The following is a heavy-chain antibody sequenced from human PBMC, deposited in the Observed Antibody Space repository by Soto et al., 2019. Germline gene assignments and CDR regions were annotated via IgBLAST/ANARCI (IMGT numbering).Heavy chain of an antibody. CDR1: GGSISNYY. V-gene: IGHV4-59*12. CDR3: ARDRGWYYFDY. CDR2: IHYSGNT. Sequence: SETLSLTCTVSGGSISNYYWSWIRQPPGKGLEWIGYIHYSGNTKYNPSLKSRVTISVDTSKNQFSLKLSSVTAADTAVYYCARDRGWYYFDYWGQGTLVTVSS. J-gene: IGHJ4*02. D-gene: IGHD6-19*01.